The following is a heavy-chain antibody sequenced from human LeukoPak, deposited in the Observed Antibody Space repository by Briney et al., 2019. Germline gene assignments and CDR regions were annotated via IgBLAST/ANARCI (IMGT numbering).Heavy chain of an antibody. Sequence: GESLKISCKGSGYSFTSYWIGWVRQMPGKGLEWMGIIYPGDSDTKYSPSFQGQVTISADKSISTAYLQWSSLKASDTAMYYCARGDYGDYRIFYTLFDFWGQGTLVTVSS. CDR2: IYPGDSDT. D-gene: IGHD4-17*01. CDR1: GYSFTSYW. CDR3: ARGDYGDYRIFYTLFDF. J-gene: IGHJ4*02. V-gene: IGHV5-51*01.